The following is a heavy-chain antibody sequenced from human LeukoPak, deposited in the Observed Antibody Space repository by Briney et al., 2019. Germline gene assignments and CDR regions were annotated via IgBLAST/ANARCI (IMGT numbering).Heavy chain of an antibody. Sequence: GSSVKVSCKASGGTFSSYVINWMRQAPGQGLEWMGGIIPIFGTANYAQKFQGRVTITADKSTSTAYMELSSLRSEDTAVYYCAMGVGAPEDLAVAADFDYWGQGTLVTVSS. CDR2: IIPIFGTA. D-gene: IGHD6-19*01. J-gene: IGHJ4*02. CDR1: GGTFSSYV. V-gene: IGHV1-69*06. CDR3: AMGVGAPEDLAVAADFDY.